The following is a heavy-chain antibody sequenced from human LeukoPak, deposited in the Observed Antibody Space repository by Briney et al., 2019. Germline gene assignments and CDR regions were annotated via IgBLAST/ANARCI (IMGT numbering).Heavy chain of an antibody. V-gene: IGHV4-61*02. J-gene: IGHJ6*02. CDR2: IYTSGST. CDR1: GGSISSGSYY. CDR3: ARGTVPYYYYYGMDV. Sequence: SQTLSLTCTVSGGSISSGSYYWSWIRQPAGKGLEWIGRIYTSGSTNYNPSLKSRVTISVDTSKNQFSLKLSSVTAADTAVYYCARGTVPYYYYYGMDVWGQGTTVTVSS. D-gene: IGHD4-17*01.